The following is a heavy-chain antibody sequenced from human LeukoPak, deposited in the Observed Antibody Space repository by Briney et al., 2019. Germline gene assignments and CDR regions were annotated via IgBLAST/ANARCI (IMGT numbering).Heavy chain of an antibody. V-gene: IGHV1-8*03. Sequence: ASVKVSGKASGYTSTSYDINWVRQATGQGLEWTGWMNPNSGNTGYAQKFQGRVTITRNTSISTAYMELSSLRSEDTAVYYCARLQVDDAFDIWGQGTMVTVSS. J-gene: IGHJ3*02. D-gene: IGHD2-15*01. CDR1: GYTSTSYD. CDR3: ARLQVDDAFDI. CDR2: MNPNSGNT.